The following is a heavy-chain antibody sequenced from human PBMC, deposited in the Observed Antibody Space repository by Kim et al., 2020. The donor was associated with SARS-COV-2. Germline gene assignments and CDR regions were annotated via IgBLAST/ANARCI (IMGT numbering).Heavy chain of an antibody. Sequence: GGSLRLSCAASGFSFSKAWMSWVRQAPGKGLEWVGRINSNSDGGTTDYATLVKGRFTISRDDSKKTLYLQMNSLQTEDTAVYYCTTALPHFCGSCYYYG. V-gene: IGHV3-15*05. CDR2: INSNSDGGTT. CDR1: GFSFSKAW. J-gene: IGHJ6*01. D-gene: IGHD2-15*01. CDR3: TTALPHFCGSCYYYG.